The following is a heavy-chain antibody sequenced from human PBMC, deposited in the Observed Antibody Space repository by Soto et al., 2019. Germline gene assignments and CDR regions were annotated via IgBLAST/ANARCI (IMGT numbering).Heavy chain of an antibody. Sequence: QVQLVQSGAEVKRPGSQMKVSCKASRETFTFYSINWVRQAPGLGLEWMGRINPILSMSNYAQRFQGRVTMTADKSTSTAYMELSSLRSEDTAIYYCASSYGSGYRAFDYWGQGALVTVSS. CDR3: ASSYGSGYRAFDY. CDR1: RETFTFYS. CDR2: INPILSMS. D-gene: IGHD3-10*01. V-gene: IGHV1-69*02. J-gene: IGHJ4*02.